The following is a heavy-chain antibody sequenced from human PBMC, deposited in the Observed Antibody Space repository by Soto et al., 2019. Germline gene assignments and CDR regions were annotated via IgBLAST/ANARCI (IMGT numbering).Heavy chain of an antibody. J-gene: IGHJ4*02. Sequence: VGSLRLSCAASGFTFSDHGMHWVRQAPGKGLEWVSAISGSGGSTYYADSVKGRFTISRDNSKNTLYLQMNSLRAEDTAVYYCAKDRGVVTLYYFDYWSQGTLVTVSS. CDR2: ISGSGGST. CDR3: AKDRGVVTLYYFDY. D-gene: IGHD2-15*01. CDR1: GFTFSDHG. V-gene: IGHV3-23*01.